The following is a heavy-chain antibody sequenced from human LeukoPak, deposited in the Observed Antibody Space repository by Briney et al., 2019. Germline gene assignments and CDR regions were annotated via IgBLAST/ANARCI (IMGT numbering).Heavy chain of an antibody. CDR3: AKDLSFFEVVIPDAFDI. CDR2: ISGSGGST. CDR1: GFTFSSYA. J-gene: IGHJ3*02. D-gene: IGHD3-3*01. V-gene: IGHV3-23*01. Sequence: GGSLRLSCAASGFTFSSYAMSWVRQAPGKGLEWVSAISGSGGSTYYADSVKGRFTISRDNSKNTLYPQMNSLRAEDTAVYYCAKDLSFFEVVIPDAFDIWGQGTMVTVSS.